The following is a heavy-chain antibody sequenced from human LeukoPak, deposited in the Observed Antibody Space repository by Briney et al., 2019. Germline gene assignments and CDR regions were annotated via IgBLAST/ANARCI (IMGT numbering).Heavy chain of an antibody. Sequence: GGSLRLSCAASGFTFSSYAMHWVRQAPGKGLEWVAVISYDGSNKYYADSVKGRFTISRDNSKNTLYLQMNSLRAEDTAVYYCASGGQGFTVTRDYWGQGTLVTVSS. CDR3: ASGGQGFTVTRDY. J-gene: IGHJ4*02. D-gene: IGHD4-11*01. CDR1: GFTFSSYA. V-gene: IGHV3-30-3*01. CDR2: ISYDGSNK.